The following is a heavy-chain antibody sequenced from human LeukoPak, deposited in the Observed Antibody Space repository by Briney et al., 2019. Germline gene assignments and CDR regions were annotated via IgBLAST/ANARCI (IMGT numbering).Heavy chain of an antibody. J-gene: IGHJ5*02. Sequence: ASVKVSCKASGYTFTGYYMHWVRQAPGQGLEWMGWINPNSGGTNYAQKFQGRVTMTRDTSISTAYMELSRLRSDDTAVYYCARDVSKLRFLEWLPYNWFDPWGQGTLVTVSS. V-gene: IGHV1-2*02. CDR2: INPNSGGT. D-gene: IGHD3-3*01. CDR3: ARDVSKLRFLEWLPYNWFDP. CDR1: GYTFTGYY.